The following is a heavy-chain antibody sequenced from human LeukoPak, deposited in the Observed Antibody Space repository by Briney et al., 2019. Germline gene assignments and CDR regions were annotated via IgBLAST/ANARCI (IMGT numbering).Heavy chain of an antibody. CDR3: ARHTDKTGSYSL. D-gene: IGHD1-26*01. J-gene: IGHJ4*02. CDR2: ISYSGST. V-gene: IGHV4-59*08. CDR1: GGSISSYY. Sequence: SETLSFTCTVSGGSISSYYWSWIRQPPGKGLEWIGCISYSGSTNYNPSLKSRVTISVDTSKNQFSLKQSSVTAADTAMYYCARHTDKTGSYSLWGQGTLVTVSS.